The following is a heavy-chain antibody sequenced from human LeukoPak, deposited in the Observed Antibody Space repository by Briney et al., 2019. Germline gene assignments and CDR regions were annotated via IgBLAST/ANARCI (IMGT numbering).Heavy chain of an antibody. V-gene: IGHV5-51*01. J-gene: IGHJ1*01. CDR2: IYPGDSET. CDR1: GYSFTSYW. CDR3: ARREYSSGWYYFQY. D-gene: IGHD6-19*01. Sequence: GESLQISCKGSGYSFTSYWIGWVRQMPGKGLEWMGIIYPGDSETTYSPSFQGQVTISADKSISTAYLQWSSLKASDTGMYYCARREYSSGWYYFQYWGQGTLVTVSS.